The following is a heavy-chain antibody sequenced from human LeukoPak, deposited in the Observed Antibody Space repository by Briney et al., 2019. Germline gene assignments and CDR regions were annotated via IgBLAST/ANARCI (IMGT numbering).Heavy chain of an antibody. CDR1: GFTFSRYW. Sequence: GWSLRLSCAASGFTFSRYWMSWVRQAPGKGLEWVANIEQDGSEKYYVDSVKGRFTISRDNAKNSLYLQMNSLRAEDTAVYYCAREFCSGANCYPMGAFDMWGQGTMVTVSS. CDR3: AREFCSGANCYPMGAFDM. D-gene: IGHD2-15*01. CDR2: IEQDGSEK. V-gene: IGHV3-7*01. J-gene: IGHJ3*02.